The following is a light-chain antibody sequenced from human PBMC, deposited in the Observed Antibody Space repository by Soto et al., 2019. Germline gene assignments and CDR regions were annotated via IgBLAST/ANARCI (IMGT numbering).Light chain of an antibody. CDR1: NTDIGGHKY. Sequence: QSALTQPPSASGSPGQSVTISCTGTNTDIGGHKYVSWCQHHPGKAPKLIIYEVSERPSGVPDRFSGSKSGNAASLTVSGLQADDEAIYYCSSYTGTNNFVLFGGGTKLTVL. J-gene: IGLJ2*01. CDR3: SSYTGTNNFVL. V-gene: IGLV2-8*01. CDR2: EVS.